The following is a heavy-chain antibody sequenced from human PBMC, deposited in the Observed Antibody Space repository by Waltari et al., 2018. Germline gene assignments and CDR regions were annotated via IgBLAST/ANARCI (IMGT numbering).Heavy chain of an antibody. CDR1: GFTLSNYW. V-gene: IGHV3-7*01. CDR2: IKPDGSQT. Sequence: EVQLVESGGGLVQPGGSLRVTCVASGFTLSNYWMHWVRQAPGKGLEWVAHIKPDGSQTDYVDSVKGRFAISRDNARNSLYLQMNSLRADDTAIYYCARDPARRADYWGQGTLVTVSS. CDR3: ARDPARRADY. J-gene: IGHJ4*02.